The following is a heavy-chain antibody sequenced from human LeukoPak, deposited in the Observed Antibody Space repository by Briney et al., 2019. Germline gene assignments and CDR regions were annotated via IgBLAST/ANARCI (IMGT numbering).Heavy chain of an antibody. CDR3: AKDFYPGIAAASGMDV. J-gene: IGHJ6*02. Sequence: PGGSLRLSCAASGFTFDDYAMHWVRQGPGKGLEWVSGISWNSGSTGYAGSVKGRFTISRDNAKNSLYLQMNSLRAEDTALYYCAKDFYPGIAAASGMDVWGQGTTVTVSS. D-gene: IGHD6-13*01. CDR2: ISWNSGST. V-gene: IGHV3-9*01. CDR1: GFTFDDYA.